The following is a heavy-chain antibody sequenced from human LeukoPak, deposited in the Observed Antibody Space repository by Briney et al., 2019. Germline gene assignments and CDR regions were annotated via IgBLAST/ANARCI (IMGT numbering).Heavy chain of an antibody. Sequence: ASVKVSCKASGYTFTAYYMHWARQAPGQGLEWMGWINPNSGGTNYAQKLQGRVTMTRDTSISTVYMELSRLRSDDTAVYYCARDFPSSGWYHPFDYWGQGILVTVSS. CDR1: GYTFTAYY. V-gene: IGHV1-2*02. CDR2: INPNSGGT. D-gene: IGHD6-19*01. CDR3: ARDFPSSGWYHPFDY. J-gene: IGHJ4*02.